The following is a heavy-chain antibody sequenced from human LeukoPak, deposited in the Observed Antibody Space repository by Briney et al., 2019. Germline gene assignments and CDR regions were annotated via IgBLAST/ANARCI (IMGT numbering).Heavy chain of an antibody. CDR2: ISSTGGTA. Sequence: PGGTLRLSCAASGFTFSSFGMSWVRQAPGKGLEWVSAISSTGGTAYYADSVKGRFTISRDNAKNSLYLQMNSLRAEDTAVYYCAGEGMIVGWGIDYWGQGTLVTVSS. V-gene: IGHV3-23*01. D-gene: IGHD3-22*01. J-gene: IGHJ4*02. CDR1: GFTFSSFG. CDR3: AGEGMIVGWGIDY.